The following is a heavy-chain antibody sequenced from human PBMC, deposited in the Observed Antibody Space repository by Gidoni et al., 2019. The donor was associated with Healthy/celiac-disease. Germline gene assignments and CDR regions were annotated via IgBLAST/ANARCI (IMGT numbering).Heavy chain of an antibody. CDR2: RCYDGSNK. Sequence: QVQLVESGVGVVQPWRSLRLSCAASGFTFIIYCMHWVRQAPGKGLELVAVRCYDGSNKYYADSVKGRFTISRDNSKNTRYLQMNSLRAEDTAVYYCARVCIAARPCYDYGMDVWGQGTTVTVSS. CDR1: GFTFIIYC. D-gene: IGHD6-6*01. V-gene: IGHV3-33*01. CDR3: ARVCIAARPCYDYGMDV. J-gene: IGHJ6*02.